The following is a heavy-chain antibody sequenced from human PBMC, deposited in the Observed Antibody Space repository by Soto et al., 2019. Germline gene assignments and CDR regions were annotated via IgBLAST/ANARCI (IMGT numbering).Heavy chain of an antibody. J-gene: IGHJ6*02. CDR1: GGTFSSYA. D-gene: IGHD1-26*01. CDR3: ARDLGHYLTSWHYYYGMDV. V-gene: IGHV1-69*06. CDR2: IIPIFGTA. Sequence: SVKVSCKASGGTFSSYAISWVRQAPGQGLEWMGGIIPIFGTANYAQKFQGRVTITADKSTSTAYMELSSLRSEDTAVYYCARDLGHYLTSWHYYYGMDVWGQGTTVTVSS.